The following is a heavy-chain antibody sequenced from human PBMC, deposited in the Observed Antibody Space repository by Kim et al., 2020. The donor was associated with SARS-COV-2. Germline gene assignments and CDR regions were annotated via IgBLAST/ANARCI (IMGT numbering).Heavy chain of an antibody. Sequence: GGSLRLSCAASGFTVSSNYMSWVRQAPGKGLEWVSVIYSGGSTYYADSVKGRFTISRDNSKNTLYLQMNSLRAEDTAVYYCATRRFGNSGYDNYYYGMDVWGQGTTVTVSS. CDR1: GFTVSSNY. D-gene: IGHD5-12*01. CDR3: ATRRFGNSGYDNYYYGMDV. CDR2: IYSGGST. J-gene: IGHJ6*02. V-gene: IGHV3-53*01.